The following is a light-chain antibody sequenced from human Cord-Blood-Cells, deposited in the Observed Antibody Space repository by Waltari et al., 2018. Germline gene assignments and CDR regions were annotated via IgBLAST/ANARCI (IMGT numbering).Light chain of an antibody. CDR2: DAS. J-gene: IGKJ4*01. CDR3: QQRSNWPPLT. V-gene: IGKV3-11*01. Sequence: EIVLTQSPATLSLSPGERATLSYRASQSVSSYLAWYQQKPGQAPRLLIYDASNMATGIPARFSGSGSGTDFTLTISSLEPEDFAVYYCQQRSNWPPLTFGGGTKVEIK. CDR1: QSVSSY.